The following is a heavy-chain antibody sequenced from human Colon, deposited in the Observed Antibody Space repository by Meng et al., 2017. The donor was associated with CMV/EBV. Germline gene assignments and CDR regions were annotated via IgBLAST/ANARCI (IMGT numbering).Heavy chain of an antibody. CDR2: ISTFNSNK. CDR3: ARAVDGGRSDP. V-gene: IGHV1-18*01. J-gene: IGHJ5*02. Sequence: TCKASGYTFTSYGLNWVRQAPGEGLEWMGWISTFNSNKYYAQKFQDRVTMTTDRSTNTAYLELRALKADDTAIYFCARAVDGGRSDPWGQGTLVTVSS. D-gene: IGHD3-16*01. CDR1: GYTFTSYG.